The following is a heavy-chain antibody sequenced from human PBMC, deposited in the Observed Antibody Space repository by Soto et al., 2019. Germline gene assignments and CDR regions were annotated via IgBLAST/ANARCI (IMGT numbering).Heavy chain of an antibody. J-gene: IGHJ4*02. Sequence: PSETLSLTCAVYGGSFSGYYWSWIRQPPGKGLEWIGEINHSGSTNYNPSLKSRVTISVDTSKNQFSLKLSSVTAADTAVYYCARGRRTMVRGVTSFDYWGQGTLVTVSS. CDR3: ARGRRTMVRGVTSFDY. D-gene: IGHD3-10*01. CDR1: GGSFSGYY. V-gene: IGHV4-34*01. CDR2: INHSGST.